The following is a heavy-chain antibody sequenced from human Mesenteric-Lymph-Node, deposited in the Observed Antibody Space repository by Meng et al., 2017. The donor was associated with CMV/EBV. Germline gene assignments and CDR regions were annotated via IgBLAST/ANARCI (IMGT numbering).Heavy chain of an antibody. V-gene: IGHV6-1*01. J-gene: IGHJ4*02. CDR2: TYYRSESYN. CDR3: AYFGDLPPLW. Sequence: QPQTSRPGRGKSSQTRSVRCNISGDSISCNDAAWNWIRQSPSRGLEWLGRTYYRSESYNDYAVSVKSRISVNLDTSKNQLSLHLNFVTPEDTAVYYCAYFGDLPPLWWGQGTLVTVSS. CDR1: GDSISCNDAA. D-gene: IGHD3-16*01.